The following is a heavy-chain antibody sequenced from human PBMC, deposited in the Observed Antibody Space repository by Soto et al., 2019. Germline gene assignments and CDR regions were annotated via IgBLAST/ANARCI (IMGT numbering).Heavy chain of an antibody. CDR1: GFTFSTYG. J-gene: IGHJ4*02. D-gene: IGHD5-18*01. Sequence: QVQLVESGGGVVQPGKSLRLSCAASGFTFSTYGMHWVRQAPGKGLEWVAVIWYDGSNKYHGDSLKGRFTISRDNSKNTLYLQINPLRAEDTAVYYWGRDGALGDTAVVDSWGQGTLVTVSS. CDR3: GRDGALGDTAVVDS. V-gene: IGHV3-33*01. CDR2: IWYDGSNK.